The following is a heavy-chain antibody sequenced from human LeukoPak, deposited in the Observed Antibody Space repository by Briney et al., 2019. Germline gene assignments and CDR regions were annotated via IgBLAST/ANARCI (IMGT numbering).Heavy chain of an antibody. CDR2: IYTSGST. D-gene: IGHD6-19*01. V-gene: IGHV4-4*07. J-gene: IGHJ4*02. Sequence: RTSETLSLTCTVSGGSISSHYWSWIRQPAGKGLEWIGRIYTSGSTNYNPSLKSRVTTSVDTSKNQFSLKLSSVTAADTAVYYCARDTAVAGISDYWGQGTLVTVSS. CDR1: GGSISSHY. CDR3: ARDTAVAGISDY.